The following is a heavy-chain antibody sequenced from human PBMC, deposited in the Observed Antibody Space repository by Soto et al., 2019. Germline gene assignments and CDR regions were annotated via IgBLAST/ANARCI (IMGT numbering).Heavy chain of an antibody. CDR3: AKASYGGWVDFDY. V-gene: IGHV3-23*01. CDR1: GFSFSTYA. D-gene: IGHD4-17*01. CDR2: ISGSGGNT. J-gene: IGHJ4*02. Sequence: EVQLLESGGGLLQPGGSLRLSCAASGFSFSTYAMSWVRQTPGKGLEWVSAISGSGGNTYYADSVKGRFTISRDNSKNTLYLQMNSLRADDTAVYYCAKASYGGWVDFDYWGQGTLVTVSS.